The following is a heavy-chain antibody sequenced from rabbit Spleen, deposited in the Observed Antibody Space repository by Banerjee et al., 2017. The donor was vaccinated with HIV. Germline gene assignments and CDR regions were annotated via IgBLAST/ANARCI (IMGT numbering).Heavy chain of an antibody. J-gene: IGHJ4*01. D-gene: IGHD3-1*01. CDR3: ARDLATVVGWNFNL. CDR1: GFSFSSNYY. CDR2: IDTGDGDT. V-gene: IGHV1S40*01. Sequence: LEESGGDLVQPGASLTLTCASSGFSFSSNYYMCWVRQAPGKGLEWIACIDTGDGDTYFANWAKGRFTISKTSSTTVTLQMTSLTAADTATYFCARDLATVVGWNFNLWGPGTLVTVS.